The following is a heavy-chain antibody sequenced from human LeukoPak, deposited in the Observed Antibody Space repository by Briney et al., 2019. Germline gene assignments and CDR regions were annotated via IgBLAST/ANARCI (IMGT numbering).Heavy chain of an antibody. J-gene: IGHJ4*02. CDR1: GGSISSGGYY. CDR3: ARDLVGATIFDY. Sequence: KSSQTLSLTCTVSGGSISSGGYYWSWIRQHPGKGLEWIGYIYYSGSTYYNPSLKSRVTISVDTSKNQFSLKLSSVTAADTAVHYCARDLVGATIFDYWGQGTLVTVSS. D-gene: IGHD1-26*01. V-gene: IGHV4-31*03. CDR2: IYYSGST.